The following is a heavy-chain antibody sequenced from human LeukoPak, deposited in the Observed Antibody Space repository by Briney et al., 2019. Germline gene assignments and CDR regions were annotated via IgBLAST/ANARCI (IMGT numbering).Heavy chain of an antibody. D-gene: IGHD2-2*01. CDR2: IYYSGST. J-gene: IGHJ6*02. CDR1: GGSISSGGYY. V-gene: IGHV4-31*03. CDR3: ARDSEGSSTNDYYGMTS. Sequence: SETLSLTCIVSGGSISSGGYYWSWIRQHPGKGLEWIGYIYYSGSTYYNPSLKSRVTISVDTSKNQFSLKLSSVTAADTAVYYCARDSEGSSTNDYYGMTSGAKGPRSPSP.